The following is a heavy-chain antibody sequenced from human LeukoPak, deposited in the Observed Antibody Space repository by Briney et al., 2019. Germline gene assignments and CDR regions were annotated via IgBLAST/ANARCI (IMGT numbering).Heavy chain of an antibody. J-gene: IGHJ6*02. Sequence: GGSLRLSCAASGFTFSSYAMSWVRQAPGKGLEWVSAISGSGGSTYYADSVEGRFTISRDNSKNTLYLQMNSLRAEDTAVYYCAKQSGFTYYDFWSGYYPLWYGMDVWGQGTTVTVSS. CDR3: AKQSGFTYYDFWSGYYPLWYGMDV. CDR2: ISGSGGST. V-gene: IGHV3-23*01. CDR1: GFTFSSYA. D-gene: IGHD3-3*01.